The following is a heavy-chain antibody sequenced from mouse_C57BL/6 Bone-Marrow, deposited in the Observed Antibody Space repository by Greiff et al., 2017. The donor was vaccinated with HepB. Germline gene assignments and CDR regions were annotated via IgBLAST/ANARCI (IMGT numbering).Heavy chain of an antibody. J-gene: IGHJ4*01. CDR3: AKVYGYDGYAMDY. D-gene: IGHD2-2*01. V-gene: IGHV1-76*01. Sequence: QVQLQQSGAELVRPGASVKLSCKASGYTFTDYYINWVKQRPGQGLEWIARIYPGSGNTYYNEKFKGKATLTAEKSSSTAYMQLSSLTSEDSAVYFCAKVYGYDGYAMDYWGQGTSVTVSS. CDR1: GYTFTDYY. CDR2: IYPGSGNT.